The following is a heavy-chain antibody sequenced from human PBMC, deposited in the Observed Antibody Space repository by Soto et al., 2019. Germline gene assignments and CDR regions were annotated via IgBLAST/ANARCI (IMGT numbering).Heavy chain of an antibody. D-gene: IGHD3-22*01. Sequence: TLSLTCRVSGVSLTSHYWTWIRQSPGKGLEWIGYIYYSGSTNYSPSLKSRLTMSIDTPSNQFSLNLSSVTAADTAIYYCARLRDRSGTASIYNGMDVWGPGTMVTVSS. CDR2: IYYSGST. V-gene: IGHV4-59*11. CDR3: ARLRDRSGTASIYNGMDV. J-gene: IGHJ6*02. CDR1: GVSLTSHY.